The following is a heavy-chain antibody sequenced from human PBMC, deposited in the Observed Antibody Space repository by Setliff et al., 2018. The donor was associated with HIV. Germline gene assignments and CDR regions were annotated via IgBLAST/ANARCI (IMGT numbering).Heavy chain of an antibody. CDR2: IYTSGST. CDR1: GGSINTYY. Sequence: SETLSLTCTVSGGSINTYYWSWTRQPAGKGLEWIGRIYTSGSTNYNPSLKSRVTISVDTSKNQFSLKLSSVTAADTAVYYCASLLWGGWFGGYDAFDIWGQGTRVTVSS. CDR3: ASLLWGGWFGGYDAFDI. J-gene: IGHJ3*02. D-gene: IGHD3-10*01. V-gene: IGHV4-4*07.